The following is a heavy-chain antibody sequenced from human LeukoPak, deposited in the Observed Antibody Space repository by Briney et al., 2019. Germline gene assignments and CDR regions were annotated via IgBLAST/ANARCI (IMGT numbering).Heavy chain of an antibody. CDR2: IYSGGSK. V-gene: IGHV3-66*02. CDR3: AASAMVNGMDV. J-gene: IGHJ6*02. Sequence: PGGSLRLSCAASGFTVSSNYMSWVRQAPGKGLEWVSVIYSGGSKYYADSVKGRFTISRDNSKNTLYLQMNSLRAEDTAVYYCAASAMVNGMDVWGQGTTVTVSS. CDR1: GFTVSSNY. D-gene: IGHD5-18*01.